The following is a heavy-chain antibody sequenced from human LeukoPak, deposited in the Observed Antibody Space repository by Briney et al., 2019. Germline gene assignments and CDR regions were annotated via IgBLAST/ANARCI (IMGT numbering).Heavy chain of an antibody. D-gene: IGHD6-19*01. CDR3: EGSSAWYEPFNM. CDR1: GGSISSSSYY. J-gene: IGHJ3*02. V-gene: IGHV4-39*07. CDR2: IYYSGST. Sequence: PSETLSLTCTVSGGSISSSSYYWGWIRQPPGKGLEWIGSIYYSGSTYYNPSLKSRVTISMDTSKNEFSLKLTSVTAADTAVYYCEGSSAWYEPFNMWGQGTMLTVSS.